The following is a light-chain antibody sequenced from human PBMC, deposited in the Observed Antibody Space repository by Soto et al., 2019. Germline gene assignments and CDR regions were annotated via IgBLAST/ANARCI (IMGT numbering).Light chain of an antibody. V-gene: IGKV4-1*01. CDR3: QQYYSTPYT. J-gene: IGKJ2*01. Sequence: DIVMTQSPDSLAVSLGERATINCKSSQSVLYSSNNKNYLAWYQQKPGQTPKLLIYWASTRESGVPDRFSGSGSGTDFTLTISSLQAEDVAVYYCQQYYSTPYTFGQGTNLEIK. CDR2: WAS. CDR1: QSVLYSSNNKNY.